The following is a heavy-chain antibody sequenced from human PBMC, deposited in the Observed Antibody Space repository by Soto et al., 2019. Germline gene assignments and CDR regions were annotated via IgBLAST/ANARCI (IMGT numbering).Heavy chain of an antibody. CDR3: ARGGSDDYGDREPFDY. D-gene: IGHD4-17*01. CDR1: GGTFSSYA. CDR2: IIPIFGTA. J-gene: IGHJ4*02. Sequence: QVQLVQSGAEVKEPGASVKVSCKASGGTFSSYAISWVRQAPGQGLEWMGGIIPIFGTANYAQKFQGRVTITADESTSTAYMELSSLRSEDTAVYYCARGGSDDYGDREPFDYWGQGTLVTVSS. V-gene: IGHV1-69*01.